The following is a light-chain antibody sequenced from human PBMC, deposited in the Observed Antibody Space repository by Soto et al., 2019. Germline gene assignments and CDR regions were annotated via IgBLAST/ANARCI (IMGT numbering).Light chain of an antibody. CDR3: QQRSNWILT. CDR1: QSVSSY. J-gene: IGKJ4*01. Sequence: EIVLTQSPATLSLSPGERATLSCRASQSVSSYLAWYQQKPGQAPRLLIYDASNRATGIPARFSGSGSGTDFTLTISSLEPEDFAVYYCQQRSNWILTFGGGTKVEIE. CDR2: DAS. V-gene: IGKV3-11*01.